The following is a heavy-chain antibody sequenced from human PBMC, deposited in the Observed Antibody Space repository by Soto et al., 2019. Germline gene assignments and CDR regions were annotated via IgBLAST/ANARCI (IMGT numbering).Heavy chain of an antibody. CDR3: ARALHDYGDYEVRGYGMDV. Sequence: SETLSLTCTVSGGSISSGGYYWIWIRHHPGKGLEWIGYIYYSGSTYYNPSLKSRVTISVDTSKNQFSLKLSSVTAADMAVYYCARALHDYGDYEVRGYGMDVWGQGTTVTVSS. V-gene: IGHV4-31*03. CDR1: GGSISSGGYY. J-gene: IGHJ6*02. CDR2: IYYSGST. D-gene: IGHD4-17*01.